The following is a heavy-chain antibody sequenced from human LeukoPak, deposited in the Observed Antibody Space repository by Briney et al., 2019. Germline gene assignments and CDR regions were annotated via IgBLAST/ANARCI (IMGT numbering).Heavy chain of an antibody. CDR3: ARSHGGY. Sequence: PSETLSLTCTVSGGSISSSSYYWGWIRQPPGKGLEWIGYISYSGSSYYTPSLKSRVTMTIDTSKNQFSLNLNSVTAADTAVYYCARSHGGYWGQGTLVTVSS. CDR1: GGSISSSSYY. D-gene: IGHD3-10*01. V-gene: IGHV4-39*01. CDR2: ISYSGSS. J-gene: IGHJ4*02.